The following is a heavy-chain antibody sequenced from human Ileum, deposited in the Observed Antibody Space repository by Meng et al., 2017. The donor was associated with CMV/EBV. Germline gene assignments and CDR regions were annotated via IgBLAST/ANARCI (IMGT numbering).Heavy chain of an antibody. V-gene: IGHV1-2*06. D-gene: IGHD3-16*01. CDR2: IDPHSGGT. J-gene: IGHJ4*02. CDR1: GYNFIGYY. CDR3: TREKTGFGGPRFDY. Sequence: SGYNFIGYYIHWLRQAPGQGLQWMGRIDPHSGGTNYPQEFQGRVTMTGDTSVSTAYMDLHSLRSDDTAVYLCTREKTGFGGPRFDYWGQGTLVTVSS.